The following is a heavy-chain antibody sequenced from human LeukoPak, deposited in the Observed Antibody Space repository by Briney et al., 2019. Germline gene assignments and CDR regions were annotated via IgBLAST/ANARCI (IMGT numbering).Heavy chain of an antibody. CDR1: GGSLSSSSYY. CDR3: ARQSRSWYYLDY. V-gene: IGHV4-39*01. D-gene: IGHD6-13*01. CDR2: IYYSGST. J-gene: IGHJ4*02. Sequence: PSETLSLTCTVSGGSLSSSSYYWGWLRQPPGTGLEWIGSIYYSGSTYYNPSLKSRVTISVDTSKNQFSLKLSSVTAADTAVYYCARQSRSWYYLDYWGQGTLVTVSS.